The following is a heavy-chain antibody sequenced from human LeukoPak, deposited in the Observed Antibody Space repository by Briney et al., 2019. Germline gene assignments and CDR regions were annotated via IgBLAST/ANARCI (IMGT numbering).Heavy chain of an antibody. CDR3: ARVYYDSSGYKFGY. V-gene: IGHV4-61*02. D-gene: IGHD3-22*01. CDR2: IYTSGST. J-gene: IGHJ4*02. CDR1: GGSISSGSYF. Sequence: PSQTLSLTCTVSGGSISSGSYFWSWIRQPAGKGLEWIGRIYTSGSTNYNPSLKSRVTISVDTSKNQFSLKLSSVTAADTAVYYCARVYYDSSGYKFGYWGQGTLVTVSS.